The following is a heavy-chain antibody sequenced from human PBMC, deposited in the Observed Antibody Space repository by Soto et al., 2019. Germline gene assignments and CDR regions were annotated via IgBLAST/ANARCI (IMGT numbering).Heavy chain of an antibody. Sequence: ASVKVSCKASGYTFTGYYMHWVRQAPGQGLEWMGWINPNSGGTNYAQKFQGWVTMTRDTSISTVYMELSRLRSDDTAVYYCARDLGSGWYSFADWGQGTLVTVSS. CDR3: ARDLGSGWYSFAD. CDR1: GYTFTGYY. CDR2: INPNSGGT. V-gene: IGHV1-2*04. D-gene: IGHD6-19*01. J-gene: IGHJ4*02.